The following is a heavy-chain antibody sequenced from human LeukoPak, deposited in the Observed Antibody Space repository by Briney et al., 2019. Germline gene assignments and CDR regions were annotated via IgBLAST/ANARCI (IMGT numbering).Heavy chain of an antibody. CDR2: IWCDGSNK. Sequence: GGSLRLSCAASGFTFSGYGMRWVRQAPGKGLEWVGVIWCDGSNKYYADSVKGRFTISRDNSKNTLYLQMNSLRAEDTAVYYCARDRRVVPAARRFSAFDIWGQGTMVTVSS. D-gene: IGHD2-2*01. CDR3: ARDRRVVPAARRFSAFDI. V-gene: IGHV3-33*01. J-gene: IGHJ3*02. CDR1: GFTFSGYG.